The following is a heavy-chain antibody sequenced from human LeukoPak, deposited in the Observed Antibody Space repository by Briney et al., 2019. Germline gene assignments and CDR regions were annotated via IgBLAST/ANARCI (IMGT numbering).Heavy chain of an antibody. CDR3: VKDYSSVTSSILFDY. J-gene: IGHJ4*02. CDR2: ISGSSYHI. Sequence: GGSLRLSCAASGFTFSTCSMKWVRQAPGKALEWVSSISGSSYHIYYADSVKGRFTISRDNSENTLYLQMNSLRAEDTAIYYCVKDYSSVTSSILFDYWGQGILVTVSS. CDR1: GFTFSTCS. V-gene: IGHV3-21*04. D-gene: IGHD4-17*01.